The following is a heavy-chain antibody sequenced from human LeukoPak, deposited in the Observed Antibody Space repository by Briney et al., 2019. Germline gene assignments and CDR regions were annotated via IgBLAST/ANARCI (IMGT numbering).Heavy chain of an antibody. D-gene: IGHD3-3*01. J-gene: IGHJ4*02. Sequence: PSETLSLTCNVSGGSISSFYWSWIRQPPGKGLEWIGEINHSGSTNYNPSLKSRVTISVDTSKNQFSLKLSSVTAADTAVYYCARVQYYDFWSGYYLFDYWGQGTLVTVSS. CDR3: ARVQYYDFWSGYYLFDY. CDR1: GGSISSFY. V-gene: IGHV4-34*01. CDR2: INHSGST.